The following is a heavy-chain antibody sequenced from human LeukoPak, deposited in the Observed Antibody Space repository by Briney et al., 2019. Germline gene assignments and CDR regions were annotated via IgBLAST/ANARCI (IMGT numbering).Heavy chain of an antibody. D-gene: IGHD4-23*01. J-gene: IGHJ4*02. V-gene: IGHV3-64D*09. Sequence: GGSLRLSCSASGFXFSSYAIHWVRQAPGKGLEYVSAISSNGGSTYYADSVKGRFTISRDNSKNTLYLQMSSLRAEDTAVYYCVKDPRVATTVVTPGFGYWGQGTLVTVSS. CDR3: VKDPRVATTVVTPGFGY. CDR1: GFXFSSYA. CDR2: ISSNGGST.